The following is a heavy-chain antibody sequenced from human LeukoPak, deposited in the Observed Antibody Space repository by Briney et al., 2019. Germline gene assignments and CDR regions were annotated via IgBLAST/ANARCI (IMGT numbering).Heavy chain of an antibody. CDR2: ISGRGGST. J-gene: IGHJ4*02. CDR3: AKSSYYDSSGFYREYYFDY. D-gene: IGHD3-22*01. Sequence: GSLRLSCAASRFTFSSYAMSWVRQAPGKGLEWVSSISGRGGSTYYADSVKGRFTISRDNSKNTLYLQMNSLRAEDTAVYYCAKSSYYDSSGFYREYYFDYWGQGTLVTVSS. V-gene: IGHV3-23*01. CDR1: RFTFSSYA.